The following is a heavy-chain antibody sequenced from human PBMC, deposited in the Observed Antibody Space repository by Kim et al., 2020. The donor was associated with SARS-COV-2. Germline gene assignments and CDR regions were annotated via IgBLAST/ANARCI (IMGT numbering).Heavy chain of an antibody. D-gene: IGHD1-1*01. V-gene: IGHV3-11*05. CDR3: ARDKRGDWNDGLDV. Sequence: GGSLRLSCAASGFTFSDYYMSWIRQAPGKGLEWVSYISSSSYTNYADSVTGRFTISRDNAKNSLYLQMNNLRAEDTAVYYCARDKRGDWNDGLDVWGQGTTVTVSS. CDR1: GFTFSDYY. CDR2: ISSSSYT. J-gene: IGHJ6*02.